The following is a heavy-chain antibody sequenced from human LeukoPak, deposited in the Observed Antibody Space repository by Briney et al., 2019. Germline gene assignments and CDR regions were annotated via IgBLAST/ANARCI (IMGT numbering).Heavy chain of an antibody. CDR3: ARVDPPGYYYMDV. CDR2: ISSSSSYI. CDR1: GFTFSSYS. J-gene: IGHJ6*03. V-gene: IGHV3-21*01. D-gene: IGHD3-9*01. Sequence: TGGSLRLSCAASGFTFSSYSMNWVRQAPGKGLEWVSSISSSSSYIYYADSVKGRFTISRDNAKNSLYLQMNSLRAEDTAVYYCARVDPPGYYYMDVWGKGTTVTVSS.